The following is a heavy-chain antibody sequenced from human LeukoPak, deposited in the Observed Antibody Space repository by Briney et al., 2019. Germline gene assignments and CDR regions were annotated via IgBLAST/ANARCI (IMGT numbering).Heavy chain of an antibody. V-gene: IGHV3-74*01. CDR3: ARGWRYYYGSGSSNDFDY. CDR1: GFTFSTYW. J-gene: IGHJ4*02. Sequence: GGSLRLSCAASGFTFSTYWMHWVRQAPGKGPVWVSRINSDGSDTSYADSVKGRFTVSRDNAKNTLYLQMNSLRAEDTAVYYCARGWRYYYGSGSSNDFDYWGQGTLVTVSS. CDR2: INSDGSDT. D-gene: IGHD3-10*01.